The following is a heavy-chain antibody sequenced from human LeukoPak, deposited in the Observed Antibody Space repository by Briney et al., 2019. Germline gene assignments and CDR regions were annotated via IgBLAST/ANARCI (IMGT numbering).Heavy chain of an antibody. CDR3: ARDNGYCSGGSCYLLDY. CDR1: GGTFSSYA. Sequence: ASVKVSCKASGGTFSSYAISWVRQAPGQGLEWMGGIIPIFGTANYAQKFKGRVTITTDESTSTAYMELSSLRSEDTAVYYCARDNGYCSGGSCYLLDYWGQGTLVTVSS. CDR2: IIPIFGTA. J-gene: IGHJ4*02. D-gene: IGHD2-15*01. V-gene: IGHV1-69*05.